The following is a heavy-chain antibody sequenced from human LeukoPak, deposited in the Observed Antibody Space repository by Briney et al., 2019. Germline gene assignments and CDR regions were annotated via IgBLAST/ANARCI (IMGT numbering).Heavy chain of an antibody. D-gene: IGHD3-3*01. Sequence: SETLSLTCSVSGGSLSSGNYHWSWIRQPAGKGLEWIGRIYSSGTTNYNPSFKSRATISEDTSKNQFSLKLTSVTAADTAVYYCARDMTQYYDVWSGSHGFDIWGQGTMVIVSS. CDR1: GGSLSSGNYH. CDR2: IYSSGTT. J-gene: IGHJ3*02. CDR3: ARDMTQYYDVWSGSHGFDI. V-gene: IGHV4-61*02.